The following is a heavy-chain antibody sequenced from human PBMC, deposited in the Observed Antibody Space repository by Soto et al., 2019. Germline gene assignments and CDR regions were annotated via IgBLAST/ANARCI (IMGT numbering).Heavy chain of an antibody. CDR2: INSDGSST. CDR1: GFTFNRYG. CDR3: ARDPPFYSCSGGCPDY. D-gene: IGHD3-10*01. V-gene: IGHV3-74*01. J-gene: IGHJ4*02. Sequence: GGSLGLSCAASGFTFNRYGMHWVRQSPGKGLVWVSRINSDGSSTNYADSVKGRFTISRDNAKNMLYLQMNSLRDEDTAMYYCARDPPFYSCSGGCPDYWGQGTLVTVSS.